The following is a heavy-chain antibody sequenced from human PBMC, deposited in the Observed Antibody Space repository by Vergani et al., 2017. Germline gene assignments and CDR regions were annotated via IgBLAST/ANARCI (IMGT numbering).Heavy chain of an antibody. V-gene: IGHV1-3*01. CDR1: GYTFTSYA. CDR3: ARDGSGSYNPGYI. J-gene: IGHJ3*02. D-gene: IGHD3-10*01. CDR2: INAGNGNT. Sequence: QVQLVQSGAEVKKPGASVKVSCKASGYTFTSYAMHWVRQAPGQRLEWMGWINAGNGNTKYSQKFQGRVTITRDTSASTAYMELSSLRSEDTAVYYCARDGSGSYNPGYIWGQGTMVTVSS.